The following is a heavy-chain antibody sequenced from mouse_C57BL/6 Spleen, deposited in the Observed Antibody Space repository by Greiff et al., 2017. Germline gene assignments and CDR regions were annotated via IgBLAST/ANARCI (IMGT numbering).Heavy chain of an antibody. CDR3: AREATVVGLDY. V-gene: IGHV3-6*01. J-gene: IGHJ2*01. CDR2: ISYDGSN. CDR1: GYSITSGYY. D-gene: IGHD1-1*01. Sequence: EVQLQESGPGLVKPSQSLSLTCSVTGYSITSGYYWNWIRQFPGNKLEWMGYISYDGSNNYNPSLKNRISITRDTSKNQFFLKLNSVTTEDTATYYCAREATVVGLDYWGQGTTLTVSS.